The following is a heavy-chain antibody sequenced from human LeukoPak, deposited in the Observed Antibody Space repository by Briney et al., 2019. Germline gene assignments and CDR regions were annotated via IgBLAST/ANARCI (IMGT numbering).Heavy chain of an antibody. CDR1: GGSINSYY. Sequence: PSETLSLTCTVSGGSINSYYWSWIRQPPGKGLEWVGYIYYSGSTNYKPSLKRRVTISVDTSKNQFSLKVSSVTAADTAVYYCASSRSSSGWSLIDYWGQGALVTVS. CDR3: ASSRSSSGWSLIDY. CDR2: IYYSGST. J-gene: IGHJ4*02. D-gene: IGHD6-19*01. V-gene: IGHV4-59*01.